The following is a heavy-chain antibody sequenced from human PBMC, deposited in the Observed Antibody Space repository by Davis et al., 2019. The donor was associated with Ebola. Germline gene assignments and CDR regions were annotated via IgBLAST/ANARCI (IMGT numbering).Heavy chain of an antibody. CDR2: INHSGST. CDR1: GGSFSGYY. CDR3: ARGRTAGYYYYGMDV. J-gene: IGHJ6*02. Sequence: MPGGSLRLSCAVYGGSFSGYYWSWIRQPPGKGLEWIGEINHSGSTNYNPSLKSRLTISVDTSKNQFSLKLSSVTAADTAVYYCARGRTAGYYYYGMDVWGQGTTVTVSS. V-gene: IGHV4-34*01. D-gene: IGHD6-13*01.